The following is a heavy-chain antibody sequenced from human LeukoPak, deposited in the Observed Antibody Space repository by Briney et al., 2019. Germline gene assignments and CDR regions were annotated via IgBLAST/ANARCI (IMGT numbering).Heavy chain of an antibody. CDR2: IYSGGST. J-gene: IGHJ6*02. Sequence: GGSLRLSCAASGFTVSSNYMSWVRQAPGKGLEWVSVIYSGGSTYYADSVKGRFTISRDNSKNTLYLQMNSLRAEDTAVYYCARSPSSGYYFGGMDAWGQGTTVTVSS. D-gene: IGHD3-22*01. CDR3: ARSPSSGYYFGGMDA. V-gene: IGHV3-53*01. CDR1: GFTVSSNY.